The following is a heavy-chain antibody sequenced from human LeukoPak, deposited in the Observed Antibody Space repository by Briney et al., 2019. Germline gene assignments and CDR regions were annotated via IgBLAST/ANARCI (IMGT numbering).Heavy chain of an antibody. J-gene: IGHJ4*02. CDR1: GGSISSGGYC. V-gene: IGHV4-31*03. Sequence: SETLSLTCTVSGGSISSGGYCWSWFRQHPGKGLEWIAYIYYSGTTYYNPSLKSRVTISVDTSKNQFSPKLSSVTPADTAVYYCARGNVGYSSGWYDYWVQGTLVTVSS. CDR2: IYYSGTT. CDR3: ARGNVGYSSGWYDY. D-gene: IGHD6-19*01.